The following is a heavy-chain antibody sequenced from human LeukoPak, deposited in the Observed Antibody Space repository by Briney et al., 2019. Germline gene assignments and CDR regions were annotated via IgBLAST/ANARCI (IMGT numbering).Heavy chain of an antibody. CDR2: ISSSGSTI. V-gene: IGHV3-11*04. D-gene: IGHD3-22*01. CDR1: GFTFSDYY. Sequence: PGGSLRLSCAASGFTFSDYYMSWIRQAPGKGLEWVSYISSSGSTIYYADSVKGRFTISRDNAKNSLYLQMNSLRAEDTAVYYCARAETYYYDSSGYYPLYYWGQGTLVTVSS. J-gene: IGHJ4*02. CDR3: ARAETYYYDSSGYYPLYY.